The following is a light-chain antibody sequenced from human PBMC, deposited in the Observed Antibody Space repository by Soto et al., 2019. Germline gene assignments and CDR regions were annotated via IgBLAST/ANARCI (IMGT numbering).Light chain of an antibody. Sequence: DIQLTQSPSFLSASVGDRVTITCRASQGINNYLAWYQQKPGKAPNLLIYVASTLQSGVPSRFSGSGSGTEFTLTISSRQSADLATYYFQPLFNLPPTFGQGTRLEIK. CDR1: QGINNY. CDR3: QPLFNLPPT. CDR2: VAS. J-gene: IGKJ5*01. V-gene: IGKV1-9*01.